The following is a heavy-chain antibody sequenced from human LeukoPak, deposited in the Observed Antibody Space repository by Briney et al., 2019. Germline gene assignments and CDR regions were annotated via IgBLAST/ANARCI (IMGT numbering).Heavy chain of an antibody. J-gene: IGHJ4*02. CDR3: ARDPSNRGSYSRLDQ. CDR1: GFTFSSYA. D-gene: IGHD1-26*01. CDR2: ISTRMIYI. V-gene: IGHV3-21*01. Sequence: GGPLRLSCAASGFTFSSYAMHWVRQAPGRGLEWVSSISTRMIYIYYAESVKARFSISRDNAKKSLYLEMNSLRAEDTAVYYCARDPSNRGSYSRLDQWGQGTLVTVSS.